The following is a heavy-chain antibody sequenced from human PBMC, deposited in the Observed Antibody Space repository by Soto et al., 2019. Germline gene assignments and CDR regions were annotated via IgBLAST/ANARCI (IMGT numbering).Heavy chain of an antibody. CDR2: ISNTGTTI. Sequence: QVQLVESGGGLVKPGGSLRLSCTASGFTFNDYYMNWFRQAPGKGLEWISYISNTGTTIYYADSVKGRFTISRDTSKNSLFLQMNSLRGEDTALYYCARDHCSHSNCYPRWYFDLWGRGTLVTVSS. CDR1: GFTFNDYY. V-gene: IGHV3-11*01. J-gene: IGHJ2*01. CDR3: ARDHCSHSNCYPRWYFDL. D-gene: IGHD2-2*01.